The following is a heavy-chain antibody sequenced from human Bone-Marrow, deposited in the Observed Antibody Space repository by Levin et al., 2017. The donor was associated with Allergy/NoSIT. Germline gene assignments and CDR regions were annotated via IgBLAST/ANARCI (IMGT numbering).Heavy chain of an antibody. CDR1: GFTFGSSG. CDR2: IWSDGTQK. J-gene: IGHJ4*02. Sequence: GGSLRLSCTTSGFTFGSSGMHWVRQAPGKGLEWVAVIWSDGTQKYYADSVKGRFTISRDNSKNTLFLQMNTLSAENTAVYYCARERDLHFDYWGQGTLVTVSA. V-gene: IGHV3-33*01. CDR3: ARERDLHFDY.